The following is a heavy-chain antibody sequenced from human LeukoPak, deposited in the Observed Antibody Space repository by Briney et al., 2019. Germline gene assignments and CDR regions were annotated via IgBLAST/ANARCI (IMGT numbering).Heavy chain of an antibody. CDR2: IIPILGIA. J-gene: IGHJ4*02. CDR1: GGTFSSYA. Sequence: ASVTVSCTASGGTFSSYAISWVRQAPGQGLEWMGRIIPILGIANYAQKFQGRVTITADKSTSTAYMELSSLRSEDTAVYYCARDVGQTRQQLADYYFDYWGQGTLVTVSS. V-gene: IGHV1-69*04. D-gene: IGHD6-13*01. CDR3: ARDVGQTRQQLADYYFDY.